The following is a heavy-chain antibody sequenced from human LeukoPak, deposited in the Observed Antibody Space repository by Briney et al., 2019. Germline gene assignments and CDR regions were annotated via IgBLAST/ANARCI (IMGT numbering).Heavy chain of an antibody. CDR2: IWYDGSNK. V-gene: IGHV3-33*01. Sequence: PGRSLRLSCAASGFTFSSYGMHWVRQAPGKGLEWVAVIWYDGSNKYYADSVKGRFTISRDNSKNTLYLQMNSLRAEDTAVYYCARDGHYYGSGSPFYFDYRGQGTLVTVSS. D-gene: IGHD3-10*01. CDR3: ARDGHYYGSGSPFYFDY. CDR1: GFTFSSYG. J-gene: IGHJ4*02.